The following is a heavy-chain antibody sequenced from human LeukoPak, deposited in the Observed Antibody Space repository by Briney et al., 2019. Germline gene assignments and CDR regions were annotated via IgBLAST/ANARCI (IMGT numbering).Heavy chain of an antibody. CDR3: ARDVVPAASNWFDP. V-gene: IGHV4-4*07. CDR2: IYTSGST. Sequence: SETLSLTCTVSGGSISGYYWRWIRQPAGKGLEWIGRIYTSGSTNYSPSLQSRVTMSVDTSRNQFSLKLSSVTAADTAVYYCARDVVPAASNWFDPWGQGTLVTVSS. J-gene: IGHJ5*02. CDR1: GGSISGYY. D-gene: IGHD2-2*01.